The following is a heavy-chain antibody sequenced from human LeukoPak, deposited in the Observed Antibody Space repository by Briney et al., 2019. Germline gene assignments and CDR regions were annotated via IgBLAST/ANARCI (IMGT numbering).Heavy chain of an antibody. V-gene: IGHV3-11*01. Sequence: GGSLRLSCAASGFTFSDYYMTWIRQAPGKGLEWVSHIAHSGNGMWYADAVKGRFTISRDNAKNLLFLQMDSLRAEDTAVYYCARGHYEMGVWGQGTTVIVSS. CDR1: GFTFSDYY. CDR3: ARGHYEMGV. J-gene: IGHJ6*02. CDR2: IAHSGNGM.